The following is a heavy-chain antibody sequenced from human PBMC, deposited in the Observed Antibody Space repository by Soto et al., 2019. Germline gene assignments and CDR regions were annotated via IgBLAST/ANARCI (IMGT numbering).Heavy chain of an antibody. D-gene: IGHD6-13*01. CDR2: ISASNGNT. J-gene: IGHJ4*02. CDR3: ARALPYSSSGDS. CDR1: GYTLTALS. V-gene: IGHV1-18*01. Sequence: ASVKVSCKVSGYTLTALSMHWVRQAPGKGLEWMGWISASNGNTYYGQKFQGRVTMTTDSFTSTAYMELSSLTSDDTAVYYCARALPYSSSGDSWGRGTLVTVSS.